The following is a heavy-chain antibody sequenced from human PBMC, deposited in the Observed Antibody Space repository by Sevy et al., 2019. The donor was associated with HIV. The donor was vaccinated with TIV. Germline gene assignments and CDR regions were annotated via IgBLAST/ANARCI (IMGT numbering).Heavy chain of an antibody. J-gene: IGHJ5*02. Sequence: GGSLRLSCAASGFSISNNYTAWVRQAPGKGLEWVSVMYSGGSPYYADSVKGRFARSRDMSKNTVYLQMNSHRSEDTAVYYCARGYCGGGSCTAFDPWGQGSLVTVSS. D-gene: IGHD2-15*01. CDR1: GFSISNNY. V-gene: IGHV3-53*01. CDR3: ARGYCGGGSCTAFDP. CDR2: MYSGGSP.